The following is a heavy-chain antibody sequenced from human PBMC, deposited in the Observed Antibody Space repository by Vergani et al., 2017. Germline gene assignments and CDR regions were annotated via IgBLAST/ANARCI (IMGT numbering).Heavy chain of an antibody. Sequence: EVQLLESGGNLVQPGGSLRLSCAASGFTFTNFAMTWVRQAPGEGLEWVSLISWDGGSTYYADSVKGRFTISRDNSKNSLYLQMNSLRAEDTALYYCAKDNVAGLFDYWGQGTLVTVSS. V-gene: IGHV3-43D*04. CDR3: AKDNVAGLFDY. D-gene: IGHD6-19*01. J-gene: IGHJ4*02. CDR2: ISWDGGST. CDR1: GFTFTNFA.